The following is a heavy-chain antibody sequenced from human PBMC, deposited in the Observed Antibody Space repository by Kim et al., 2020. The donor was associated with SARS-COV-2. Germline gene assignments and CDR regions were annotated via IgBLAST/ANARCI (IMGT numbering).Heavy chain of an antibody. CDR1: GYTFTGYY. V-gene: IGHV1-2*02. CDR3: ARVPYYYDSSGHRGGMDV. Sequence: ASVKVSCKASGYTFTGYYMHWVRQAPGQGLEWMGWINPNSGGTNDAQKFQGRVTMTRDTSISTAYMELSRLRSDDTAVYYCARVPYYYDSSGHRGGMDVWGQGTTVTVSS. CDR2: INPNSGGT. J-gene: IGHJ6*02. D-gene: IGHD3-22*01.